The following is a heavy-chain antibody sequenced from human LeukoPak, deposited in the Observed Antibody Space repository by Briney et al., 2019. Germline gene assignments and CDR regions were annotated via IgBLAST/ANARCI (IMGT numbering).Heavy chain of an antibody. D-gene: IGHD3-10*01. Sequence: SETLSLTCAVSGSSISSGDYSWSWIRQPPGKGLEWIGYIYHSGRTVYNPSLKSRVTISLDTSNNQFYLNLRSVTAADTALYYCVGDFGSGSYRFDYWGQGILVIVSS. CDR3: VGDFGSGSYRFDY. CDR1: GSSISSGDYS. V-gene: IGHV4-30-2*01. CDR2: IYHSGRT. J-gene: IGHJ4*02.